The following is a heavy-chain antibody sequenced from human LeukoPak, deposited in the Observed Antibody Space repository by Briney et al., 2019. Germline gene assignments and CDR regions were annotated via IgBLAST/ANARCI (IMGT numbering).Heavy chain of an antibody. CDR3: ARVLRGPAAIGNNWLDP. J-gene: IGHJ5*02. V-gene: IGHV4-30-4*08. CDR2: IYYSGST. CDR1: GGSISSGDYY. D-gene: IGHD2-2*02. Sequence: KPSQTLSLTCTVSGGSISSGDYYWSWIRQPPGKGLEWIGYIYYSGSTYYNPSLKSRVTTSVDTSKNQFSLKLSSVTAADTAVYYCARVLRGPAAIGNNWLDPWGQGTLVTVSS.